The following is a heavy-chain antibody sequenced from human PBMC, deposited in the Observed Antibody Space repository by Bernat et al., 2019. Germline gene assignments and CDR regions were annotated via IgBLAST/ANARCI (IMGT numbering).Heavy chain of an antibody. CDR1: GFTVSSNY. J-gene: IGHJ6*02. D-gene: IGHD6-19*01. Sequence: EVQLVETGGGLIQPGGSLRLSCAASGFTVSSNYMSWVRQAPGKGLEWVSVIYSGGSTYYADSVKGRFTISRDNSKNTLYLQMNSLGAEDTAVYYCATPRAGYYYYGMDVWGQGTTVTVSS. CDR2: IYSGGST. CDR3: ATPRAGYYYYGMDV. V-gene: IGHV3-53*02.